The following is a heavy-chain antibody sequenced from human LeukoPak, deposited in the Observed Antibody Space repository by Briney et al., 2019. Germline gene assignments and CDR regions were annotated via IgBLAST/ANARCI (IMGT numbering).Heavy chain of an antibody. J-gene: IGHJ2*01. CDR3: ARSKVPTRNPYWYFDL. V-gene: IGHV1-69*05. Sequence: SLKVSCKASGGTFSSYAISRVRQAPGQGPEWMGRIIPIFGTANYAQKFQGRVTITTDESTSTAYMELTSLRSEDTAVYYCARSKVPTRNPYWYFDLWGRGTLVTVSS. CDR1: GGTFSSYA. CDR2: IIPIFGTA.